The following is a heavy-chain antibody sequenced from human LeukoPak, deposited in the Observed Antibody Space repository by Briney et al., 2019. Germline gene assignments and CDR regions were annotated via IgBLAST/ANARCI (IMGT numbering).Heavy chain of an antibody. Sequence: PSQTLSLTCTVSGDSISSGSYYWDWIRQPPGKGLEWIGCMHYGGSTDYNPSLKSRATISADTSKNQFSLRLYSVTAADTAVYYCARHIYDRTGRPFDYWGQGTLLTASS. CDR2: MHYGGST. D-gene: IGHD3/OR15-3a*01. CDR1: GDSISSGSYY. J-gene: IGHJ4*02. V-gene: IGHV4-39*01. CDR3: ARHIYDRTGRPFDY.